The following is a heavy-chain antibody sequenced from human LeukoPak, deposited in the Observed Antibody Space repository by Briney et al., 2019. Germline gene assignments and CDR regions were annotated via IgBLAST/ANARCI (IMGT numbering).Heavy chain of an antibody. CDR3: ARVTFEYSGSYRGAFDI. D-gene: IGHD1-26*01. CDR1: GFTFSSYE. V-gene: IGHV3-48*03. J-gene: IGHJ3*02. CDR2: ISSSGSTI. Sequence: SGGSLRLSCAASGFTFSSYEMNWVRQAPGKGLEWVSYISSSGSTIYYADSVKGRFTISRDNAKNSLYLQMNSLRAEDTAVYYCARVTFEYSGSYRGAFDIWGQGTMVTVSS.